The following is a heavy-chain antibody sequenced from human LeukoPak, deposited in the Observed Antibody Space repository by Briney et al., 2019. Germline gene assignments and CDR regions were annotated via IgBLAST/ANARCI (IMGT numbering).Heavy chain of an antibody. J-gene: IGHJ4*02. Sequence: GGSLRLSCAASGFTFTNYWTHWVRHAPGKGLVWVSRINSDGSSTTYADSVKGRFTISRDNAKNTLYLQMKSLRGEDTAVYYCARGIGIQPRIDCWGQGTLVTVSS. V-gene: IGHV3-74*03. CDR2: INSDGSST. CDR3: ARGIGIQPRIDC. CDR1: GFTFTNYW. D-gene: IGHD5-18*01.